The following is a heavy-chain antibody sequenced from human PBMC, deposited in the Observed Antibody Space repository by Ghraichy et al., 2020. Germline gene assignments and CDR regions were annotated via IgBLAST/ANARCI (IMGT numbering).Heavy chain of an antibody. CDR2: ISWTSANT. V-gene: IGHV3-9*01. CDR3: AKGVEARRVNAVDL. CDR1: GFTFEDYA. J-gene: IGHJ3*01. Sequence: GGSLRLSCVASGFTFEDYAMNWVRLAPGEGLEWVSGISWTSANTGYSGSVKGRFTISRDNAKNSLYLQMNSLRPDDTALYYCAKGVEARRVNAVDLWRQGTMVTVSA. D-gene: IGHD2-2*01.